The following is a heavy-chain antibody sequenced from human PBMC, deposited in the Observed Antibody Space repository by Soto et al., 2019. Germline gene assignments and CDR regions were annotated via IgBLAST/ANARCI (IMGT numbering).Heavy chain of an antibody. CDR3: TTGIGPSTYYDILTGFPSY. Sequence: GGSLRLSCAASGFTFSNAWMTWVRQAPGKGLEWVGHIKSKTDGGTTDYAAPVKGRFTISRDDSKNTMYLQMNSLKTEDTAVYYCTTGIGPSTYYDILTGFPSYWGQGALVTVSS. J-gene: IGHJ4*02. CDR1: GFTFSNAW. D-gene: IGHD3-9*01. CDR2: IKSKTDGGTT. V-gene: IGHV3-15*01.